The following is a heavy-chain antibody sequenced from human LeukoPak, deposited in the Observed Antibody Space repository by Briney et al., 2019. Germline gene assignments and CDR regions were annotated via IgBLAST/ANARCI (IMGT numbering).Heavy chain of an antibody. J-gene: IGHJ3*02. CDR1: GDSVSSNSAT. Sequence: SQTLSLTCAISGDSVSSNSATWNWIWQSPSRGLEWLERTYYRSKWYNDYAISVESRITINPDTSKNQFSLQLNSVTPEDTAVYYCARGTTRMLDIWGQGTMVAVSS. D-gene: IGHD4-11*01. V-gene: IGHV6-1*01. CDR2: TYYRSKWYN. CDR3: ARGTTRMLDI.